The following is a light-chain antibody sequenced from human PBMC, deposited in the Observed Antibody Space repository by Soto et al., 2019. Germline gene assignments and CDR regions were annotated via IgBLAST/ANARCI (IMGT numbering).Light chain of an antibody. J-gene: IGKJ1*01. CDR2: RAS. CDR1: QSLSGN. CDR3: QEYSKWPPWT. V-gene: IGKV3-15*01. Sequence: RVLTQRPTALECNRVDLGSLSCMASQSLSGNLAWYQQRPGQAPRLLIVRASTRATGVPARFSGRGSGTELYVTIRRFQPEDFAVYSCQEYSKWPPWTFGPGTKVDIK.